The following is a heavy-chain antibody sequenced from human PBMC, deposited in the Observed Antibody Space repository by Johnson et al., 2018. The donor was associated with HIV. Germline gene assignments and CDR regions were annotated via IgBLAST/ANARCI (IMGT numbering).Heavy chain of an antibody. CDR3: AKDMSGYDDAFDI. CDR1: GFTVSSNY. CDR2: IATAGDT. V-gene: IGHV3-66*02. D-gene: IGHD5-12*01. Sequence: VQLVESGGGLVQPGGSLRLSCAASGFTVSSNYMSWVRQAPGKGLEWVSSIATAGDTYHPGSVKGRLSMSRDSASNSLYLQMNRLRGEDTALYHCAKDMSGYDDAFDIWGQGTMVTVSS. J-gene: IGHJ3*02.